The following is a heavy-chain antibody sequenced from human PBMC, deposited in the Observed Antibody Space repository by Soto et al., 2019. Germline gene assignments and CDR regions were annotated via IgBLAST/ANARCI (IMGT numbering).Heavy chain of an antibody. CDR3: ARAKGSYGVDV. CDR1: GFTFSSYW. V-gene: IGHV3-74*01. CDR2: VNSDGSST. Sequence: PXASLRLSCAASGFTFSSYWMHWVRQAPGKGLVWVSRVNSDGSSTSYADSVKGRFTISRDNAKNTLNLQMNSLRAEDTAVYYCARAKGSYGVDVWGQGTTVTAP. J-gene: IGHJ6*02.